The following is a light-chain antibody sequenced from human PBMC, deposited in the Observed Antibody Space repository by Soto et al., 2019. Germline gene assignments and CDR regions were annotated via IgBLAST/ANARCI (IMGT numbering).Light chain of an antibody. Sequence: DMHMAQSPSTLSATIGDRVTITWRDSQSIGPWLAWYQQKPGGAPKVIIYKASTLESGVPSRFSGSGSGTEFTLTISSLKPDDFAIYYCQMYNSYSWTFGQGTKVDIK. V-gene: IGKV1-5*03. J-gene: IGKJ1*01. CDR3: QMYNSYSWT. CDR2: KAS. CDR1: QSIGPW.